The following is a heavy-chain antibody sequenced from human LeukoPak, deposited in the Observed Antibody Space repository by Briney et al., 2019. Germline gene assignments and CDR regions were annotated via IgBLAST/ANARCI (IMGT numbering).Heavy chain of an antibody. CDR1: GFTFSSYG. CDR3: ARDCCSSPTCYMFHGTPRLED. CDR2: IRYDGSNK. Sequence: GGSLRLSCAASGFTFSSYGMHWVRQAPGKGLEWVAFIRYDGSNKYYADSVKGRFTISRDNSKNTLYLQMNSLRAEDTAVYYCARDCCSSPTCYMFHGTPRLEDWGQGTLVTISS. D-gene: IGHD2-2*01. J-gene: IGHJ4*02. V-gene: IGHV3-30*02.